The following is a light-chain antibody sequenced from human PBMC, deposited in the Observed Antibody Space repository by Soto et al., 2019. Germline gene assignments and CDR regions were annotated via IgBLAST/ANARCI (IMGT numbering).Light chain of an antibody. CDR2: GAS. V-gene: IGKV3-20*01. Sequence: EIVLTQSPGTLSLSPGERATLSCRASRSISSTYLAWYQQKPGQAPRLLIYGASSRATVIPDRVSGSGSGTDLTLTTSRLAAEDFAVYYCQQYGGSPPSTFGQGTKLEIK. CDR3: QQYGGSPPST. CDR1: RSISSTY. J-gene: IGKJ2*01.